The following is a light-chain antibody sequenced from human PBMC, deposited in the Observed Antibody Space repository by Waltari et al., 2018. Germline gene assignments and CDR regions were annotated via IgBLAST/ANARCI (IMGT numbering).Light chain of an antibody. CDR1: SGDVGDYNH. J-gene: IGLJ1*01. CDR2: GVN. Sequence: QSALTQPASVSGSPGQSITISCTGTSGDVGDYNHVSWYQQPPGKAPKLMIYGVNNRPSVISNRFSASKSGNTASLTISGLQAEDEADYYCSSYTSSGTYVFGVGTKVTVL. CDR3: SSYTSSGTYV. V-gene: IGLV2-14*01.